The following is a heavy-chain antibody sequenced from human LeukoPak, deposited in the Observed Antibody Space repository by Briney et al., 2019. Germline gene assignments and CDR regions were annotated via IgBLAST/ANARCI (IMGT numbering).Heavy chain of an antibody. CDR1: DYTFTSYG. J-gene: IGHJ4*02. V-gene: IGHV1-18*01. CDR3: ARDKRTYYDILTGYYYFDY. Sequence: ASVKVSCKASDYTFTSYGISWVRQAPGQGLEWMGWISAYNGNTNYAQKLQGRVTMTTDTSTSTAYMELRSLRSDDTAVYYCARDKRTYYDILTGYYYFDYWGQGTLVTVSS. D-gene: IGHD3-9*01. CDR2: ISAYNGNT.